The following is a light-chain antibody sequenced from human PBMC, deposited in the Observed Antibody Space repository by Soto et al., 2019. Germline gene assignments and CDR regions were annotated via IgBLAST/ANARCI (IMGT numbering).Light chain of an antibody. Sequence: QSALTQPAYVSGSPGQSITISCTGTSTDVNGRNYVAWSQQHPGNAPKVIIYEVTNRASGISNRFSGSKSGNTASLTISGLQDEDEADYYCCSYTSGTSVFGTGTKLTVL. CDR1: STDVNGRNY. V-gene: IGLV2-14*01. J-gene: IGLJ1*01. CDR2: EVT. CDR3: CSYTSGTSV.